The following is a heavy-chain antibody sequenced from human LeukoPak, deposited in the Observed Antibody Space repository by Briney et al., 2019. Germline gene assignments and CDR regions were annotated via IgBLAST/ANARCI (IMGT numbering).Heavy chain of an antibody. J-gene: IGHJ5*02. V-gene: IGHV3-74*01. CDR1: GFTFSSNW. D-gene: IGHD6-19*01. CDR2: INSDGSDT. CDR3: VRGSGWYVVDP. Sequence: PGGSLRLSCATSGFTFSSNWMHWVRQAPGKGLVWVSRINSDGSDTIYADSVRGRFTISRDNAKNTLYLQMNSLRAEDTAVYYCVRGSGWYVVDPWGQGTLVTVSS.